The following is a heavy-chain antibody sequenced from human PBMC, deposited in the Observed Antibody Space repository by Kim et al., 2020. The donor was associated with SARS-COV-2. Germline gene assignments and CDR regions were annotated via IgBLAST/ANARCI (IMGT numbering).Heavy chain of an antibody. J-gene: IGHJ4*02. Sequence: YADSVKGRFTISRDNAKNSLYLQMNSLRAEDTAVYYCARGLSIAAAATGYWGQGTLVTVSS. CDR3: ARGLSIAAAATGY. V-gene: IGHV3-21*01. D-gene: IGHD6-13*01.